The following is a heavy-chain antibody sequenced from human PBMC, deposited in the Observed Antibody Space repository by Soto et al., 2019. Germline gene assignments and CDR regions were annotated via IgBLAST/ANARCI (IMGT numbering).Heavy chain of an antibody. V-gene: IGHV4-4*07. CDR3: AKGRGFYSDYYFDP. CDR2: IYSSGNA. J-gene: IGHJ5*02. Sequence: QVQLLESGPGLVKPSETLSLTCSVSLDSISNSYWTWIRQPAGKGLEWIGHIYSSGNANYNPSLKSRVTMSLDTSKNQFSLSLKSVTAADTAIYYCAKGRGFYSDYYFDPWGQGTQVTVSS. CDR1: LDSISNSY. D-gene: IGHD3-22*01.